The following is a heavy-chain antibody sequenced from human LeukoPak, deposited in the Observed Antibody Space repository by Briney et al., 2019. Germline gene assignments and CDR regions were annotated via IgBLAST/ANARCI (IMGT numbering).Heavy chain of an antibody. V-gene: IGHV3-30*03. D-gene: IGHD5-18*01. CDR2: ISYDGSNK. Sequence: PGGSLRLSCAASGFTFSSYGMHWVRQAPGKGLEWVAVISYDGSNKYYADSVKGRFTISRDNSKNTLYLQMNSLRAEDTAVYYCARVVDTATDYWGQGTPVTVSS. CDR1: GFTFSSYG. J-gene: IGHJ4*02. CDR3: ARVVDTATDY.